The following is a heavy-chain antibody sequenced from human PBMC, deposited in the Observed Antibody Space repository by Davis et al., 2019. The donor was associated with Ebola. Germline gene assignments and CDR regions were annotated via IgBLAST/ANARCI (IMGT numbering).Heavy chain of an antibody. CDR1: GFHFRSYS. CDR2: ISGDSRTI. Sequence: GGSLRISCAASGFHFRSYSMIWVRQAPGKGLEWVSYISGDSRTIYYADSVKGRFTVSRDNAKNSLYLQVNSLRDADTAVYYCARHDDYWGQGTLVTVSS. J-gene: IGHJ4*02. CDR3: ARHDDY. V-gene: IGHV3-48*02.